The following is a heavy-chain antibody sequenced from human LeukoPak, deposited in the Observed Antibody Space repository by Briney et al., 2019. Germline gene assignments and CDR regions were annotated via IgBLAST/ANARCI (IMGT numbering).Heavy chain of an antibody. D-gene: IGHD6-13*01. V-gene: IGHV4-39*01. CDR1: GGSISSSSYY. CDR3: AVSSIAAAGNFDY. Sequence: SETLSLTCTVSGGSISSSSYYWGWTRQPPGKGLEWIGSIYYSGSTYYNPSLKSRVTISVDTSTNQFSLKLSSVTAADTAVYYCAVSSIAAAGNFDYWGQGTLVTVSS. CDR2: IYYSGST. J-gene: IGHJ4*02.